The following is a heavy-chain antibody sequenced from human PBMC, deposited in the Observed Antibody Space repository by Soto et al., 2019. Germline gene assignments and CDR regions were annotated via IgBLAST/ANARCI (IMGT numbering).Heavy chain of an antibody. CDR1: GFTFGTYS. V-gene: IGHV3-48*01. D-gene: IGHD2-8*02. J-gene: IGHJ3*02. CDR2: ISTTSSTI. CDR3: NLLAHNI. Sequence: EVQLVESGGGLVQYGGSLRLSCAASGFTFGTYSMNWVRQAPGKGLEWVSYISTTSSTIYYADSVKGRFTISRDNAKNSPYLKMSSLRAEDTAVYYCNLLAHNIWGQGTMVTVSA.